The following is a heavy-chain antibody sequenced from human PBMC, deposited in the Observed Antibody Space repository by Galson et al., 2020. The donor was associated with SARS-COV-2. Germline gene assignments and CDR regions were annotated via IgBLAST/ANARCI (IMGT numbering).Heavy chain of an antibody. CDR1: GFAVSRYE. J-gene: IGHJ4*02. Sequence: LKISCAASGFAVSRYEMTWVRQAPGKGLEWLAYITNRGSTIHYADSVKGRFTISRDNARNSLLLQMNSLTGEDTARYYCATWGCSGGSCFAGAYFDHWGPGTMVTVSS. D-gene: IGHD2-15*01. CDR2: ITNRGSTI. CDR3: ATWGCSGGSCFAGAYFDH. V-gene: IGHV3-48*03.